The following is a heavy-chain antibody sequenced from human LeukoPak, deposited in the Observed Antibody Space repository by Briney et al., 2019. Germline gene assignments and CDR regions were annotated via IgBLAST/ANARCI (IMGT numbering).Heavy chain of an antibody. D-gene: IGHD3-10*01. Sequence: QPGGSLRLSCAASGFTFSSYGMHWVRQAPGKGQEWVAVISYDGSNKYYADSVKGRFTISRDNSKNTLYLQMNSLRAEDTAVYYCARESGGSGTPGYWGQGTLVTVSS. J-gene: IGHJ4*02. CDR1: GFTFSSYG. V-gene: IGHV3-30*03. CDR2: ISYDGSNK. CDR3: ARESGGSGTPGY.